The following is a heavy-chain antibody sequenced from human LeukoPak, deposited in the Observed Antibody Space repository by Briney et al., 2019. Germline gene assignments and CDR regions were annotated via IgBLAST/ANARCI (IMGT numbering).Heavy chain of an antibody. V-gene: IGHV1-69*04. J-gene: IGHJ4*02. CDR2: IIPILGIA. CDR3: ARGSRGWYLDY. CDR1: GGTFSSYA. Sequence: SVKVSCKASGGTFSSYAISWVRQAPGQGLEWMGRIIPILGIANYAQKFQGRVTITADKSTSTAYMELSSLRSEDTAVYYCARGSRGWYLDYWGQGTLVTVSS. D-gene: IGHD6-19*01.